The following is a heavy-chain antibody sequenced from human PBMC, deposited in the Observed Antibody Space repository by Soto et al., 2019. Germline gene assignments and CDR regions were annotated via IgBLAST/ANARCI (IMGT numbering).Heavy chain of an antibody. J-gene: IGHJ3*02. V-gene: IGHV1-2*04. CDR1: GFTFTGYY. Sequence: ASVKVSCKASGFTFTGYYMHWVRQAPGQGLEWMGWINPNSGGTNYAQKFQGWVTMTRDTSISTAYMELSRLRSDDTAVYYCAREGIAVAGGAFDIWGQGTMVTVSS. D-gene: IGHD6-19*01. CDR3: AREGIAVAGGAFDI. CDR2: INPNSGGT.